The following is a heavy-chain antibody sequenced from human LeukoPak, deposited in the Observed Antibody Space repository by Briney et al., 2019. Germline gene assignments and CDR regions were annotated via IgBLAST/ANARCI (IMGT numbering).Heavy chain of an antibody. CDR2: INPNSGGT. J-gene: IGHJ4*02. V-gene: IGHV1-2*06. D-gene: IGHD3-10*01. CDR3: ARDTYGSGSYSSDY. Sequence: ASVKVSCKASGYTFTGYYIHWVRQAPGQGLEWMGRINPNSGGTNYAQKFQGRVTMTRDTSVSTAYMELSRLRSDDTAVYYCARDTYGSGSYSSDYWGQGTLVTVSS. CDR1: GYTFTGYY.